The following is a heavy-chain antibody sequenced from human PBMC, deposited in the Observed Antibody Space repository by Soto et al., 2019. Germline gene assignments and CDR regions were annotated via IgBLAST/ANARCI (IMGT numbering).Heavy chain of an antibody. CDR3: ANSEYSRYKNIDV. CDR1: GFTFRGYG. J-gene: IGHJ6*02. D-gene: IGHD5-18*01. Sequence: GGSLRLSCAASGFTFRGYGMHWVRQAPGRGLEWVALISYDGSIKYYADSVRGRFTISKDNSKNTLYLQMNSLRAEDTAVYYCANSEYSRYKNIDVWGQGTTVTVSS. CDR2: ISYDGSIK. V-gene: IGHV3-30*18.